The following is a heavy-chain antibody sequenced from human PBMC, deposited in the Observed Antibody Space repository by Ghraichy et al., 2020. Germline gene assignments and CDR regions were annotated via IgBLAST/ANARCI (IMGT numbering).Heavy chain of an antibody. V-gene: IGHV3-23*01. CDR3: AKGSAGEVFRFLEWFPFDP. J-gene: IGHJ5*02. Sequence: GGSLRLSCAVSGFTFSSYAMSWVRQAPGKGLEWVSAISGSGGSTYYTDSVKGRVTIARDNLKNTLYLQRSRLRAEDTAVYYWAKGSAGEVFRFLEWFPFDPWGPGTLVTDSS. CDR1: GFTFSSYA. CDR2: ISGSGGST. D-gene: IGHD3-3*01.